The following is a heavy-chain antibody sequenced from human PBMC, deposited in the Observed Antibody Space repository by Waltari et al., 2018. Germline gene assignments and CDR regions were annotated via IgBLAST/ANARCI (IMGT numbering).Heavy chain of an antibody. J-gene: IGHJ4*02. V-gene: IGHV3-33*01. CDR1: GFTFSSYG. Sequence: QVQLVESGGGVVQPGRSLRLSCAASGFTFSSYGMHWVRQAPGKGLGWVAVIWFDGSNKYYADSVKGRFTISRDNSKNTLYLQMNSLRAEDTAVYYCASGGSVTPPDYWGQGTLVTVSS. CDR2: IWFDGSNK. CDR3: ASGGSVTPPDY. D-gene: IGHD4-4*01.